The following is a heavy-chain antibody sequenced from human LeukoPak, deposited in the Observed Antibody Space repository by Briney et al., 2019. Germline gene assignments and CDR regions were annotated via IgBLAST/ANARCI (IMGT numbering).Heavy chain of an antibody. CDR3: ARGADYYGSGIKEVPSY. CDR2: MNPNSGNT. D-gene: IGHD3-10*01. CDR1: GYTFTSYD. J-gene: IGHJ4*02. V-gene: IGHV1-8*03. Sequence: ASVKVSCKASGYTFTSYDINWVRQATGQGLEWMGWMNPNSGNTGYAQKFQGRVTITRNTSISTAYMELSSLRSEDTAVYYCARGADYYGSGIKEVPSYWGQGTLVTVSS.